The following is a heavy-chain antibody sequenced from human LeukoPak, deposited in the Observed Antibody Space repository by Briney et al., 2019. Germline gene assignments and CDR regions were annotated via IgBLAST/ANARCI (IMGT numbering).Heavy chain of an antibody. CDR1: GFPLGIYA. J-gene: IGHJ6*03. CDR3: ARNRYMDV. Sequence: GRSLRLSCVASGFPLGIYAMHWVRQAPGKGLEWVAQISYEGSYILYADSVNGRFTISRDNSKNTLYLQMNSLRAEDTAVYYCARNRYMDVWGKGTTVSVS. D-gene: IGHD1-14*01. CDR2: ISYEGSYI. V-gene: IGHV3-30*04.